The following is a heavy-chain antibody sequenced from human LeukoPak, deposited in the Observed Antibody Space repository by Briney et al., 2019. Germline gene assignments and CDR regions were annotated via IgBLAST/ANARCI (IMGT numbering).Heavy chain of an antibody. J-gene: IGHJ4*02. V-gene: IGHV3-21*03. CDR2: ISSSSSYI. CDR1: GFTFSSYS. CDR3: ARDPFGGRDY. Sequence: TGGSLRLSCAASGFTFSSYSMNWVRQAPGKGLEWVSSISSSSSYIYYADSVKGRFTISRDNAKNSLYQQMNSLRAEDTAVYYCARDPFGGRDYWGQGTLVTVSS. D-gene: IGHD2-15*01.